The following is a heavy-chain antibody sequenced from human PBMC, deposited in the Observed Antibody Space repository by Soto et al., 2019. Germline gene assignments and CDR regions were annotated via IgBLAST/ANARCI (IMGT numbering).Heavy chain of an antibody. CDR3: AAWPRSSWFDY. CDR1: GFTFSTYW. CDR2: IRHDGGET. J-gene: IGHJ4*02. V-gene: IGHV3-7*05. Sequence: GGSLRLSCAGSGFTFSTYWLGWVRQAPGRGLGWVANIRHDGGETSYVDSVQGRFTISRDNAKNSLYLQMNSLRAEDTAVYYCAAWPRSSWFDYWGQGTLVTVSS. D-gene: IGHD6-13*01.